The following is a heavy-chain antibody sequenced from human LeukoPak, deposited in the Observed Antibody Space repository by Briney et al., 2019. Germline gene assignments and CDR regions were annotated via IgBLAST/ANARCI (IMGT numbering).Heavy chain of an antibody. J-gene: IGHJ4*02. D-gene: IGHD6-19*01. CDR2: IRSKANSYAT. Sequence: PGGSLKLSCAASGFTFSGSAMHWVRQASGKGLEWVGRIRSKANSYATAYAASVKGRFTISRDDSKNTAYLQMNSLTTEDTAVYYCTRLGGIAVAGTRGDFDYWGQGTLVTVSS. V-gene: IGHV3-73*01. CDR1: GFTFSGSA. CDR3: TRLGGIAVAGTRGDFDY.